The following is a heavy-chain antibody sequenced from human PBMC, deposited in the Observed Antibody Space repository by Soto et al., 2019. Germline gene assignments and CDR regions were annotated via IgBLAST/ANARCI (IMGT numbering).Heavy chain of an antibody. Sequence: ASVKVSCKASGYTFTSYAIHWVRQAPGQRLEWMGWINAGNGNTKYSQKFQGRVTITRDTSASTAYMELSSLTSEDTALYFCARDSSRLGELSDFDYWGQGTLVTVSS. V-gene: IGHV1-3*01. CDR2: INAGNGNT. D-gene: IGHD3-16*02. CDR3: ARDSSRLGELSDFDY. CDR1: GYTFTSYA. J-gene: IGHJ4*02.